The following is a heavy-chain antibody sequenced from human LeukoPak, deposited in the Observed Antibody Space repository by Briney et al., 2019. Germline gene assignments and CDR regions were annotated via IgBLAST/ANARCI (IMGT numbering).Heavy chain of an antibody. D-gene: IGHD2-2*01. Sequence: PGGSLRLSCTASGFTFSSYSMNWVRQAPRKGLEWVSSISSSSSYIYYADSVKGRFTISRDNAKNSLYLQMNSLRAEDTAVYYCARDPNTYCSSTSCRPYYFDYWGQGTLVTVSS. V-gene: IGHV3-21*01. J-gene: IGHJ4*02. CDR1: GFTFSSYS. CDR2: ISSSSSYI. CDR3: ARDPNTYCSSTSCRPYYFDY.